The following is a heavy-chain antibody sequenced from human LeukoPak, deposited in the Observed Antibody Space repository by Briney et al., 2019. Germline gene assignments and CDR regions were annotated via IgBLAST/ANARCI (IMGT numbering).Heavy chain of an antibody. CDR3: ARVRYYYDSSGYYLAGFDY. V-gene: IGHV4-30-2*01. J-gene: IGHJ4*02. CDR1: GGSINSGGYS. Sequence: SETLSLTCAVSGGSINSGGYSWSWIRQPPGKGLEWIGYIYHSGSTYYNPSLKSRVTISVDRSKNQFSLKLSSVTAADTAVYYCARVRYYYDSSGYYLAGFDYWGQGTLVTVSS. CDR2: IYHSGST. D-gene: IGHD3-22*01.